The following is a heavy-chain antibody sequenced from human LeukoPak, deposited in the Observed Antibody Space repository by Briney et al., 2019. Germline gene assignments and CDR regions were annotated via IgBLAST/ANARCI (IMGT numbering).Heavy chain of an antibody. Sequence: GGSLRLSCAASGFTFSSYAMHWVRQAPGKGLEWVAVISYDGSNKYYADSVKGRFTISRDNSKNTLYLQMNSLRAEDTAVYYCARDLTGDAGYWGQGTLVTVSS. CDR1: GFTFSSYA. CDR3: ARDLTGDAGY. V-gene: IGHV3-30*04. D-gene: IGHD3-16*01. J-gene: IGHJ4*02. CDR2: ISYDGSNK.